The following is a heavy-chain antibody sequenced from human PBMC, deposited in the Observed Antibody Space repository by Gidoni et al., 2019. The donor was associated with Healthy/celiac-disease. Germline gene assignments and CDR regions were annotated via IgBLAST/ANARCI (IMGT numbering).Heavy chain of an antibody. J-gene: IGHJ4*02. CDR1: GFTFSSYA. D-gene: IGHD6-19*01. Sequence: EVQLLESGGGWVQPGGSLRLSCAASGFTFSSYAMSWVRQAPGKGLEWVSAISGSGGSTYYADSVKGRFTISRDNSKNTLYLQMNSLRAEDTAVYYCAKLYSSGWYGGGYFDYWGQGTLVTVSS. V-gene: IGHV3-23*01. CDR3: AKLYSSGWYGGGYFDY. CDR2: ISGSGGST.